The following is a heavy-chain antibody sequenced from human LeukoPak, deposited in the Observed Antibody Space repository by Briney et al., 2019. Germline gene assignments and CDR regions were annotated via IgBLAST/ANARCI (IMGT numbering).Heavy chain of an antibody. CDR2: ISSNGGST. CDR3: VKDRDYYDSSGYYDFDY. D-gene: IGHD3-22*01. V-gene: IGHV3-64D*09. Sequence: SGGSLRLSCSASGFTFSSYAMHWVRQAPGKGLEYVSAISSNGGSTYYADSVKGRFTISRDNSKNTLYLQMSSLRAGDTAVYYCVKDRDYYDSSGYYDFDYWGQGTLVTVSS. CDR1: GFTFSSYA. J-gene: IGHJ4*02.